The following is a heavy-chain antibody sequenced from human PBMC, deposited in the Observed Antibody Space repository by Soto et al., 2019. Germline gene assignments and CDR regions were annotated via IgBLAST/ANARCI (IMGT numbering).Heavy chain of an antibody. Sequence: EVVLLESGGGLVQPGGSLRLSCVASGFTFKNYDMRWIRQAPGKGLEWISGISGSGGVTYYADSVKGRFTISRDNSKNTLYLQMNSLRAEDTAIYYCAKNRRFRSYYESAGHYDNWGQGTLVTVSS. CDR2: ISGSGGVT. V-gene: IGHV3-23*01. J-gene: IGHJ4*02. CDR1: GFTFKNYD. D-gene: IGHD3-10*01. CDR3: AKNRRFRSYYESAGHYDN.